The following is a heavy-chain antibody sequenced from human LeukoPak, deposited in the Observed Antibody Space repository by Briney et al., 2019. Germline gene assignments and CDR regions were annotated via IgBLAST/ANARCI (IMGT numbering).Heavy chain of an antibody. V-gene: IGHV4-34*01. CDR3: ARGGWTGEWEF. J-gene: IGHJ4*02. D-gene: IGHD3/OR15-3a*01. Sequence: NPSETLSLTCAVYGGTFSGYYWSWIRQTPGKGLEWIGEINHSGGTNYKSSLKSRVTISLDTSRNQFSLKLRSVTAADTAVYYCARGGWTGEWEFWGQGTLVTVSS. CDR2: INHSGGT. CDR1: GGTFSGYY.